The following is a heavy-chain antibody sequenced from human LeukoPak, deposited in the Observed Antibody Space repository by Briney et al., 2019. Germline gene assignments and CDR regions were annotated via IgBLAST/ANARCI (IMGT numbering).Heavy chain of an antibody. CDR3: ARETSQKGAHYMDV. J-gene: IGHJ6*03. V-gene: IGHV4-34*01. D-gene: IGHD3-16*01. CDR2: INHSGST. CDR1: GGSFSGYY. Sequence: SETLSLTCAVYGGSFSGYYWSWIRQPPGKGLEWIGEINHSGSTNYNPSLKSRVTISVDTSKNQFSLKLRSVTAADTAVYYCARETSQKGAHYMDVWGKGTTVTISS.